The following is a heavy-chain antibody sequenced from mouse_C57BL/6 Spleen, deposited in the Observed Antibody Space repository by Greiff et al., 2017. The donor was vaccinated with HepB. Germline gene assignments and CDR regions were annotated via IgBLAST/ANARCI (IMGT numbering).Heavy chain of an antibody. J-gene: IGHJ1*03. V-gene: IGHV1-26*01. CDR1: GYTFTDYY. D-gene: IGHD1-1*01. CDR2: INPNNGGT. Sequence: EVQLQQSGPELVKPGASVKISCKASGYTFTDYYMNWVKQSHGKSLEWIGDINPNNGGTSYNQKFKGKATLTVDKSSSTAYMELRSLTSEDSAVYYCARYGSSSYDWYFDVWGTGTTVTVSS. CDR3: ARYGSSSYDWYFDV.